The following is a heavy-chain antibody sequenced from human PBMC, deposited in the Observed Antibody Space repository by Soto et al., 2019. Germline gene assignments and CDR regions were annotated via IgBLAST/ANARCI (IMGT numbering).Heavy chain of an antibody. CDR2: MNPNSGNT. J-gene: IGHJ6*02. Sequence: QVQLVQSGAEVKKPGASVKVSCKASGYTFTSYDINWVRQATGQGLEWMGWMNPNSGNTGYAQKLQGRVTMTRNTSKRTAYMELSSLRSEDTAVYYCARERTGTTSMDVWGQGTTVTVSS. CDR3: ARERTGTTSMDV. CDR1: GYTFTSYD. D-gene: IGHD1-1*01. V-gene: IGHV1-8*01.